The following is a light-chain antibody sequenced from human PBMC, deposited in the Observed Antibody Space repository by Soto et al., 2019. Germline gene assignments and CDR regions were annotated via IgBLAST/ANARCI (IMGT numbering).Light chain of an antibody. Sequence: EIEMTQSPATLSVSPGERATLSCWASQSVSSNLAWYQHKPGQAPRLLIYDASTGATGLPDRFSGSGSGTEFTLTISSLQSEDLAVYYCQQYDGWPQTFGQGTKVEIK. CDR3: QQYDGWPQT. J-gene: IGKJ1*01. CDR1: QSVSSN. V-gene: IGKV3-15*01. CDR2: DAS.